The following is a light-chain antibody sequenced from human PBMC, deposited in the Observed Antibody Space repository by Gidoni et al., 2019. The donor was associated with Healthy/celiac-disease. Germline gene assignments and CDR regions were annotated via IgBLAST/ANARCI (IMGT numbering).Light chain of an antibody. CDR2: KDS. Sequence: SYELTQPPSVSVSPGQTARITCSGDALPKQYAYWYQQKPGQAPVLVIYKDSERPSGIPERFSGSSSGTTVTLTISGVQAEDEADYYCQSADSTQYVFGTGTKVTVL. CDR3: QSADSTQYV. V-gene: IGLV3-25*03. J-gene: IGLJ1*01. CDR1: ALPKQY.